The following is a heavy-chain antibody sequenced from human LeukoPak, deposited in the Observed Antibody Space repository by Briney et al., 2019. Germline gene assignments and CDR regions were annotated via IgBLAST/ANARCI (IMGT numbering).Heavy chain of an antibody. CDR3: AGATYDFWPYYFDY. Sequence: GGSLRLSCAASGFTFSSNYMSWVRQAPGKGLEWVSVIYSGGSTYYADSVKGRFTISRDNSKNTLYLQMNSLRAEDTAVYYCAGATYDFWPYYFDYWGQGTLVTVSS. CDR1: GFTFSSNY. J-gene: IGHJ4*02. CDR2: IYSGGST. D-gene: IGHD3-3*01. V-gene: IGHV3-66*02.